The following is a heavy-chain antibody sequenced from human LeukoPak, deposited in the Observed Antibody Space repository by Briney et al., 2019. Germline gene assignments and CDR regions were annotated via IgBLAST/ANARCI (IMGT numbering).Heavy chain of an antibody. CDR2: ISSVTSAI. CDR1: GLSITDYY. D-gene: IGHD2-2*02. Sequence: GGSLRLSCAASGLSITDYYMSWIRQAPGGGLQWIAYISSVTSAIHYANSMKGRFTMSRDSAKNSVYLQMNSLRTEDTAMYFCVSTPAIRRLNFWGQGTLVTVSS. CDR3: VSTPAIRRLNF. J-gene: IGHJ4*02. V-gene: IGHV3-11*01.